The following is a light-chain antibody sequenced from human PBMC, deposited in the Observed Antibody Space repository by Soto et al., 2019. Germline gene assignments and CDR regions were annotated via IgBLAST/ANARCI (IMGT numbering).Light chain of an antibody. CDR2: DAF. Sequence: ENVLTQFPVILSLSPGERATLSSRASQNAHTSLAWCRQKPCQAPSLLISDAFKRAAGIPARFSGSGSGTDFTLTISSLEPEDSGIYYCQDRRNWPLFTLGGGTKVEIK. J-gene: IGKJ4*01. CDR1: QNAHTS. V-gene: IGKV3-11*01. CDR3: QDRRNWPLFT.